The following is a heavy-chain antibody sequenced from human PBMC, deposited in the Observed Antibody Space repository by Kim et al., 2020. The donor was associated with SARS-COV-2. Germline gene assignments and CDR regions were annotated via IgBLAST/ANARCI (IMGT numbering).Heavy chain of an antibody. CDR3: ARRIAAAGTDY. CDR2: T. Sequence: TNSNPSLKSRVTISVDTSKNQFSLKLSSVTAADTAVYYCARRIAAAGTDYWGQGTLVTVSS. J-gene: IGHJ4*02. D-gene: IGHD6-13*01. V-gene: IGHV4-34*01.